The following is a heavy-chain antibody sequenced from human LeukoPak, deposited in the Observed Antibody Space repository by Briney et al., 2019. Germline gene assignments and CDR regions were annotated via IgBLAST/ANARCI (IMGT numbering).Heavy chain of an antibody. Sequence: QPGRSLRLSCAASGFTFSSYGMHWVRQAPGKGLEWVAVISYDGSNKYYADSVKGRFTISRDNSKNTLYLQMNSLRAEDTAVYYCVKLVGVGELFWGHFLEDFWGQGTLVTVSS. CDR3: VKLVGVGELFWGHFLEDF. CDR1: GFTFSSYG. V-gene: IGHV3-30*18. CDR2: ISYDGSNK. J-gene: IGHJ4*02. D-gene: IGHD3-10*01.